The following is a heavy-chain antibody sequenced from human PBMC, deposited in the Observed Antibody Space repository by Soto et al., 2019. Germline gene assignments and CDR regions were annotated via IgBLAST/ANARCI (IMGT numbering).Heavy chain of an antibody. CDR3: ARATHCGPHFDY. D-gene: IGHD2-21*02. CDR1: GFTFSSYW. V-gene: IGHV3-7*04. Sequence: EVQLVESGGGLVQPGGSLRLSCAASGFTFSSYWMTWVRQAPGKGLEWVANLKEDGSEKYYVGSVKGRFTISRDNAKNSLFLQMSSLRAEDTAVYYCARATHCGPHFDYWGQGTLVTVSS. CDR2: LKEDGSEK. J-gene: IGHJ4*02.